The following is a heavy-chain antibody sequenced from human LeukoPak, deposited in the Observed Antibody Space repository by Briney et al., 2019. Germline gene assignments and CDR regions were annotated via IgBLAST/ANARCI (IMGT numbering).Heavy chain of an antibody. D-gene: IGHD2-2*01. CDR2: IYHSGST. J-gene: IGHJ4*02. Sequence: SETLSLTCAVSGGSISSSNWWRWVRQPPGKGLEWIGEIYHSGSTNYNPSLKSRVTISVDKSKNQFSLKLSSVTAADTAVYYCARVRYCSTNRCYDREFDNWGQGTLVTVSS. CDR1: GGSISSSNW. V-gene: IGHV4-4*02. CDR3: ARVRYCSTNRCYDREFDN.